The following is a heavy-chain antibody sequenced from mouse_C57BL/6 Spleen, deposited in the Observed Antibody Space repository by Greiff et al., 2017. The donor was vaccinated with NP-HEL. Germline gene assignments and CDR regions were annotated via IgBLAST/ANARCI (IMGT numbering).Heavy chain of an antibody. CDR2: IRLKSDNYAT. Sequence: EVKVEESGGGLVQPGGSMKLSCVASGFTFSNYWMNWVRQSPEKGLEWVAQIRLKSDNYATHYAESVKGRFTISRDDSKSSVYLQMNNLRAEDTGIYYCTGTTAYFDYWGQGTTLTVSS. CDR3: TGTTAYFDY. V-gene: IGHV6-3*01. CDR1: GFTFSNYW. J-gene: IGHJ2*01. D-gene: IGHD6-1*01.